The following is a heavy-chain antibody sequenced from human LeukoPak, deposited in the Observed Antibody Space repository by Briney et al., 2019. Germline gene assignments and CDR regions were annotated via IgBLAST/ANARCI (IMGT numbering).Heavy chain of an antibody. V-gene: IGHV3-48*04. Sequence: GGSLRLSCAASGFTFSSYSMNWVRQAPGKGLEWVSYISSDSSAIKYADSAKGRFTISRDNAKNTLYLQMNSLRVEDTAVYYCGRDGDPYYDFWSDQNWFDPWGQGTLVTVSS. J-gene: IGHJ5*02. CDR2: ISSDSSAI. CDR3: GRDGDPYYDFWSDQNWFDP. D-gene: IGHD3-3*01. CDR1: GFTFSSYS.